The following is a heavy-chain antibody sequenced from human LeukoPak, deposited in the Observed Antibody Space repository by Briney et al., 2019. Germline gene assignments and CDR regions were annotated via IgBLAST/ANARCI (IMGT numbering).Heavy chain of an antibody. D-gene: IGHD4-17*01. V-gene: IGHV3-48*04. CDR3: ARIAVTYTFDY. CDR1: GFTFSNYS. CDR2: ISSSGSTI. Sequence: GGSLRLSCAASGFTFSNYSMNWVRQAPGKGLEWVSYISSSGSTIYYADSVKGRFTISGDNAKNSLYLQMNSLRAEDTAVYYCARIAVTYTFDYWGQGTLVTVSS. J-gene: IGHJ4*02.